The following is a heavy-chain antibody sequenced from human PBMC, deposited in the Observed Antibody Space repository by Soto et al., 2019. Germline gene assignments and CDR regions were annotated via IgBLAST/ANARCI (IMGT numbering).Heavy chain of an antibody. CDR2: IKGDVITT. CDR3: ARGAFGAYYLDS. D-gene: IGHD3-3*01. Sequence: EVQLGESGGGLVQPGGSLRLSCVASGFTFSNYWIHWVRQAPGEGLVWVSRIKGDVITTNYADSVKGRVTISRDNARNTVSLKMTSLRAEDTAVYYCARGAFGAYYLDSWGQGTLVIVS. V-gene: IGHV3-74*01. CDR1: GFTFSNYW. J-gene: IGHJ1*01.